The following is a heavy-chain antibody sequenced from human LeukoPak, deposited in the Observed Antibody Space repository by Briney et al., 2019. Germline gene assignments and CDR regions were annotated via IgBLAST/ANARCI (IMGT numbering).Heavy chain of an antibody. CDR2: IYYSRST. CDR1: GGSISSYY. CDR3: AREQGIAAAGGFDP. Sequence: SETLSLTGTVSGGSISSYYWSWIRQPPGKELEWIGYIYYSRSTNYNPSLKSRVTISVDTSKNQFSLKLSSVTAADTAVYYCAREQGIAAAGGFDPWGQGTLVTVSS. D-gene: IGHD6-13*01. V-gene: IGHV4-59*01. J-gene: IGHJ5*02.